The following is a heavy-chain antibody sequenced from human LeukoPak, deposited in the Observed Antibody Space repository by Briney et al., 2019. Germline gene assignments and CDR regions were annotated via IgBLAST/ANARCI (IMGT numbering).Heavy chain of an antibody. Sequence: PGGSLRLSCSASGFTFSSYAMHWVRQAPGKGLEYVSAISGNGGSTYYADSVKGRFTISRDNSMQMSSLRTEDTSVYYCVKGGGSSGWYSYDYWGQGTLVTVPS. V-gene: IGHV3-64D*06. J-gene: IGHJ4*02. CDR2: ISGNGGST. CDR1: GFTFSSYA. CDR3: VKGGGSSGWYSYDY. D-gene: IGHD6-19*01.